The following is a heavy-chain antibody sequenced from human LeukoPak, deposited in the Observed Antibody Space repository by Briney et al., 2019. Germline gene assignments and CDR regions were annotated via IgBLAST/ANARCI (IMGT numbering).Heavy chain of an antibody. D-gene: IGHD3-3*01. V-gene: IGHV4-34*01. CDR1: GGSFSGYY. CDR3: ARLITIFGVVAWYFDL. J-gene: IGHJ2*01. CDR2: INHSGST. Sequence: PSKTLSLTCAVYGGSFSGYYWSWVRQPPGKGLEWIGEINHSGSTNYNPSLKSRVTISVDTSKNQFSLKLSSVTAADTAVYYCARLITIFGVVAWYFDLWGRGTLVTVSS.